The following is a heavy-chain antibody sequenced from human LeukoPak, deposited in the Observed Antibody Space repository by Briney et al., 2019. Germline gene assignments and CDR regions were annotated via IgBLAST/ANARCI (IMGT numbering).Heavy chain of an antibody. CDR1: GFTFSSYA. CDR3: AKVDSSSGEYFDY. Sequence: GGSLRLSCAASGFTFSSYAMSWVRQAPGKGLEWVSTISGSGGSTYYADSVKGRFTISRDNSKSTLYLQMNSLRAEDTAIYYCAKVDSSSGEYFDYWGQGTLVTVSS. D-gene: IGHD6-6*01. CDR2: ISGSGGST. V-gene: IGHV3-23*01. J-gene: IGHJ4*02.